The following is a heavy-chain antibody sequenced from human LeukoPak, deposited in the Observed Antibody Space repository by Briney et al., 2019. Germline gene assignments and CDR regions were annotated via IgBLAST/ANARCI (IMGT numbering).Heavy chain of an antibody. CDR2: INPNSGGT. V-gene: IGHV1-2*02. D-gene: IGHD6-6*01. CDR3: ARDLTVGLLISHLSSSSDYYYYYMDV. CDR1: GYTFTGYY. J-gene: IGHJ6*03. Sequence: ASVTVSCKASGYTFTGYYMHWVRQAPGQGLEWMGWINPNSGGTNYAQKFQGRVTMTRDTSISTAYMELSRLRSDDTAVYYCARDLTVGLLISHLSSSSDYYYYYMDVWGKGTTVTVSS.